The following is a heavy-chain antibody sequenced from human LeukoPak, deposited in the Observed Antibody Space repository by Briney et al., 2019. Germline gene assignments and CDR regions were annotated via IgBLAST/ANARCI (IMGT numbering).Heavy chain of an antibody. J-gene: IGHJ3*02. D-gene: IGHD5-12*01. CDR3: ARTPGLRIGTFDI. V-gene: IGHV4-34*01. CDR1: GGSFSGYY. Sequence: SETLSLTCAVYGGSFSGYYWSWIRQPPGKGLEWIGEINHSGSTNYNPSLKSRVTISVDTSKNQFSLKLSSVTAADTAVYYCARTPGLRIGTFDIWGQGTMVTVSS. CDR2: INHSGST.